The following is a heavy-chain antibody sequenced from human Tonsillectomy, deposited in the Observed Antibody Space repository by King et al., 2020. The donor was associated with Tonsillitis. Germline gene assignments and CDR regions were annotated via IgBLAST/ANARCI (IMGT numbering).Heavy chain of an antibody. V-gene: IGHV3-30*18. D-gene: IGHD2-21*01. CDR1: RFTFSNFG. CDR3: AKDGGIVWPRLPAGAFDI. CDR2: ISYDENNK. J-gene: IGHJ3*02. Sequence: VQLVESGGGVVQPGRSLRLSCAASRFTFSNFGMHWVRQAPGKGLEWVAVISYDENNKYYADSVKGRFTISRDNSKNNLYLQMNSLRAEDTAVYYCAKDGGIVWPRLPAGAFDIWGQGTMVTVSS.